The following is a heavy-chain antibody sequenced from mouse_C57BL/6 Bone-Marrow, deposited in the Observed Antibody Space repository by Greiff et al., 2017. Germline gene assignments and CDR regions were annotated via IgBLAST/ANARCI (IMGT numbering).Heavy chain of an antibody. CDR3: ARSFYDPRPHYYAMDY. J-gene: IGHJ4*01. CDR2: INPNNGGT. V-gene: IGHV1-26*01. CDR1: GYTFTDYY. D-gene: IGHD2-3*01. Sequence: VQLQQSGPELVKPGASVKISCKASGYTFTDYYMNWVKQSHGKSLEWIGDINPNNGGTSYNQKFKGKATLTVDKSSSTAYMELRSLTSEDSAVYYCARSFYDPRPHYYAMDYWGQGTSVTVSS.